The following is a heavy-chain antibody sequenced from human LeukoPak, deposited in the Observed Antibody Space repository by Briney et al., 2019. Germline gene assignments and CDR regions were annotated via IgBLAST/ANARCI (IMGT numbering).Heavy chain of an antibody. Sequence: GGSLRLSCAASGFTFSSYSMNWVRQAQGKGLEWVSSISSSSNYIYYADSMKGRFTISRDNAKNSLYLQMNSLRAEDTAVYYCARETYCTNTTCPIGDHFDYWGQGTLVTVSS. CDR1: GFTFSSYS. CDR2: ISSSSNYI. CDR3: ARETYCTNTTCPIGDHFDY. J-gene: IGHJ4*02. D-gene: IGHD2-2*01. V-gene: IGHV3-21*01.